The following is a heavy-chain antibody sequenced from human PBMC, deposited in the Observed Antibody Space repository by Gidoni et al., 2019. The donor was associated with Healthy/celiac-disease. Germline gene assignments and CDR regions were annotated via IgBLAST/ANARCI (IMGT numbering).Heavy chain of an antibody. Sequence: EVQLVESGGGLVQPGGSLRLSCAASGFTFSSYAMRWVRQAPGKGLEWVSAISGSGGSTYYADSVKGRFTISRDNSKNTLYLQMNSLRAEDTAVYYCAKGGEDDYGDYSTNMSLGGFDYWGQGTLVTVSS. V-gene: IGHV3-23*04. D-gene: IGHD4-17*01. CDR1: GFTFSSYA. CDR2: ISGSGGST. J-gene: IGHJ4*02. CDR3: AKGGEDDYGDYSTNMSLGGFDY.